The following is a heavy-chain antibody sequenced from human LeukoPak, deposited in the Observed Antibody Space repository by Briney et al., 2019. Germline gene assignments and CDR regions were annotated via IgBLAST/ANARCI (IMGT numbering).Heavy chain of an antibody. CDR3: ARDGRTTVTKSCMDV. D-gene: IGHD4-17*01. J-gene: IGHJ6*02. CDR1: GYTFTSYG. CDR2: ISAYNGNT. V-gene: IGHV1-18*01. Sequence: ASVKVSCKASGYTFTSYGISWVRQAPGQGLEWMGWISAYNGNTNYAQKLQGRVTMTTDTSTSTAYMELRSLRSDDTAVYYCARDGRTTVTKSCMDVWGQGTTVTVSS.